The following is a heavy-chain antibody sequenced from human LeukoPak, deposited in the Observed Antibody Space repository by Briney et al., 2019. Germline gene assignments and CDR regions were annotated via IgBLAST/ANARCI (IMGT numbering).Heavy chain of an antibody. J-gene: IGHJ4*02. CDR2: IYYSGST. Sequence: SGTLSLTCTVSGGSISSYYWSWIRQPPGKGLEWIGYIYYSGSTNYNPSLKSRVTISVDTSKNQFSLKLSSVTAADTAVYYCARDVGSGWSDYWGQGTLVTISS. D-gene: IGHD6-19*01. V-gene: IGHV4-59*01. CDR3: ARDVGSGWSDY. CDR1: GGSISSYY.